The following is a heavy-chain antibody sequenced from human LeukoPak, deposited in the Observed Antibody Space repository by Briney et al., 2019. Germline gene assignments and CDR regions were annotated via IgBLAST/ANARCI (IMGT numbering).Heavy chain of an antibody. CDR1: GGSISSSNW. CDR2: IYHSGDT. V-gene: IGHV4-4*02. D-gene: IGHD6-19*01. Sequence: SGTLSLTCAVSGGSISSSNWWSWVHQPPGKGLEWIGEIYHSGDTSYNPSLKSRVTVSVDTSRNQFSLKLSAVTAADTAVYYCARGKVVAGTPGQNSWDYWGQGTLVTVSS. J-gene: IGHJ4*02. CDR3: ARGKVVAGTPGQNSWDY.